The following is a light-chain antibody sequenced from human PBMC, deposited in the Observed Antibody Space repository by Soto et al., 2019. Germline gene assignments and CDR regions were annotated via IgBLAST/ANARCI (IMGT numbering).Light chain of an antibody. J-gene: IGKJ1*01. CDR2: GAC. CDR3: QQYGSSPWT. CDR1: QSVSSSY. V-gene: IGKV3-20*01. Sequence: EIVFTQSPGTLSLSPGERATLSCGASQSVSSSYLAWYQQNRGQAPRLVIYGACSRETGIPDRFSGSGAGPDFTRTISRLEPEDFAVYYCQQYGSSPWTFGQGTKVDNK.